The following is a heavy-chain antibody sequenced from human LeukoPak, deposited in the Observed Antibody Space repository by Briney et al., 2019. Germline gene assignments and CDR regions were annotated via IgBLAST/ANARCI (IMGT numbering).Heavy chain of an antibody. J-gene: IGHJ4*02. Sequence: SETLSLTCTVSGGSISSSSYYWGWIRQPPGKGLEWIGSIYYSGSTYYNPSLKSRVTISVDTSKNQFSLKLSSVTAADTAVYYCARHGVDYYDRNFDYWGQGTLVTVSS. CDR1: GGSISSSSYY. CDR2: IYYSGST. D-gene: IGHD3-22*01. V-gene: IGHV4-39*01. CDR3: ARHGVDYYDRNFDY.